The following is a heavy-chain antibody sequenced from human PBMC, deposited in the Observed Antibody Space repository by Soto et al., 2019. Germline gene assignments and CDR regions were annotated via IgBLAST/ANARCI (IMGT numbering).Heavy chain of an antibody. D-gene: IGHD3-3*01. CDR3: ARSITVFGVVIIRADSYYYFDL. Sequence: EVQLVESGGGLVQPGGSLRLSCAASGFTFSRNWMSWVRQAPGKGLEWVANIKQDGSEKYYVDSVKGRFTISRDNAKNSLYLQMNSLRAEDTAVYYCARSITVFGVVIIRADSYYYFDLWGRGTLVTVSS. CDR1: GFTFSRNW. J-gene: IGHJ2*01. V-gene: IGHV3-7*01. CDR2: IKQDGSEK.